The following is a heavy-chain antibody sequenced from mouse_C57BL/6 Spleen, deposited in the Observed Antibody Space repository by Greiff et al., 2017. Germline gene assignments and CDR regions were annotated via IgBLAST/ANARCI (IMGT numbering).Heavy chain of an antibody. CDR3: ARSPPCYNDSSYDYAMDY. Sequence: QVQLKESGPGLVAPSQSLSITCTVSGFSLTSYAISWVRQPPGKGLEWLGVIWTGGGTNYNSALKSRLSISKDNSKSQVFLKMNSLQTDDTARYYCARSPPCYNDSSYDYAMDYWGQGTSVTVSS. CDR2: IWTGGGT. J-gene: IGHJ4*01. CDR1: GFSLTSYA. D-gene: IGHD1-1*01. V-gene: IGHV2-9-1*01.